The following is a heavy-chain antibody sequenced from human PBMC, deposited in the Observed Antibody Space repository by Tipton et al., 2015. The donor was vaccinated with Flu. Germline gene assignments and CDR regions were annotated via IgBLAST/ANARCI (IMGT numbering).Heavy chain of an antibody. J-gene: IGHJ4*02. CDR2: ILYDGSNE. CDR1: GFTFTTYG. V-gene: IGHV3-33*01. Sequence: SGFTFTTYGMHWVRQAPGKGLEWVAFILYDGSNEYYADSAKGRFTISRDNSKNTLYLQMRSLRAEDTAVYYCARGDDSSGYYGGAFEYWGQGTLVTVSS. CDR3: ARGDDSSGYYGGAFEY. D-gene: IGHD6-25*01.